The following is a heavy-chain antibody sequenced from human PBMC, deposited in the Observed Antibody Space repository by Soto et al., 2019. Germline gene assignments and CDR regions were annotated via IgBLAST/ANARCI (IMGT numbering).Heavy chain of an antibody. CDR1: GFTFSSYA. D-gene: IGHD1-20*01. J-gene: IGHJ6*02. CDR3: ARSERGITGKVDV. V-gene: IGHV3-30-3*01. CDR2: ISYDGSNK. Sequence: GGSLRLSCAASGFTFSSYAMHWVRQAPGKGLEWVAVISYDGSNKYYADSVKGRFTISRDNSKNTLYLQMNSLGAEDTAVYYCARSERGITGKVDVWGQGTTVTVSS.